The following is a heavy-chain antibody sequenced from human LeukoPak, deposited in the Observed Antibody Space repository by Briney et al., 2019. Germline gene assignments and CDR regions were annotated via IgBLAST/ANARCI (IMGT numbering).Heavy chain of an antibody. V-gene: IGHV3-11*01. Sequence: GESLRLSCAASGFTFGDYYMSWIRQAPGKGLEWVSYISSSGSTIYYADSVKGRFTISRDNAKNSLYLQMNSLRAEDTAVYYCARDWDYGSGSYYYGMDVWGQGTTVTVSS. J-gene: IGHJ6*02. CDR1: GFTFGDYY. D-gene: IGHD3-10*01. CDR3: ARDWDYGSGSYYYGMDV. CDR2: ISSSGSTI.